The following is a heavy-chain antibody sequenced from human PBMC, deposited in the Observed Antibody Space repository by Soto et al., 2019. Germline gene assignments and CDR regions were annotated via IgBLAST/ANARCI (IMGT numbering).Heavy chain of an antibody. V-gene: IGHV5-51*01. CDR3: ARLSGYDYVRGSYRHIEY. Sequence: GWMLQKTGKGLEWMGIIYPGDSDTRYSPSFQGQVTISADKSIRTAYLQWSSLKASDTAMYYCARLSGYDYVRGSYRHIEYWGKGTLVPVSS. J-gene: IGHJ4*02. D-gene: IGHD3-16*02. CDR2: IYPGDSDT.